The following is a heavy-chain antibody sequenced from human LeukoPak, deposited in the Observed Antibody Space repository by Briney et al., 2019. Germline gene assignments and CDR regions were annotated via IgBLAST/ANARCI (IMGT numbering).Heavy chain of an antibody. CDR2: ISYDGSNK. J-gene: IGHJ6*02. Sequence: GGSLRLSCAASGFTFSSYGMHWVRQAPGKGLEWVAVISYDGSNKYYADSVKGRFTIPRDNSKNTLYLQMNSLRAEDTAVYYCASSLYYDFWSGYYPYGMDVWGQGTTVTVSS. D-gene: IGHD3-3*01. V-gene: IGHV3-30*03. CDR3: ASSLYYDFWSGYYPYGMDV. CDR1: GFTFSSYG.